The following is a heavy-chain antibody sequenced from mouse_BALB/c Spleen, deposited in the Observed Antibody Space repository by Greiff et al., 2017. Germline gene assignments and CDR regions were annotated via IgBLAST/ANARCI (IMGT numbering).Heavy chain of an antibody. Sequence: EVKLMESGGGLVQPGGSLKLSCAASGFTFSSYGMSWVRQTPDKRLELVATINSNGGSTYYPDSVKGRFTISRDSAKNTLYLQMSSLKSEDTAMYYCARVYDSFAYWGQGTLVTVSA. CDR1: GFTFSSYG. D-gene: IGHD2-3*01. CDR2: INSNGGST. V-gene: IGHV5-6-3*01. CDR3: ARVYDSFAY. J-gene: IGHJ3*01.